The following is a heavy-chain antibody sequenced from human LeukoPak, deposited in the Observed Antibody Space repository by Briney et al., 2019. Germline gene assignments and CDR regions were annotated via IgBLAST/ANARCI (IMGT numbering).Heavy chain of an antibody. V-gene: IGHV3-23*01. D-gene: IGHD6-19*01. CDR2: ISGSGGST. CDR1: GFTFSSYG. CDR3: AKREYSSGWYEDY. J-gene: IGHJ4*02. Sequence: GGSLRLSCAASGFTFSSYGMSWVRQAPGKGLEWVSAISGSGGSTYYADSVKGRFTISRDNSKNTLYLQMNSLRAEDTAVYYCAKREYSSGWYEDYWGQGTLVTVSS.